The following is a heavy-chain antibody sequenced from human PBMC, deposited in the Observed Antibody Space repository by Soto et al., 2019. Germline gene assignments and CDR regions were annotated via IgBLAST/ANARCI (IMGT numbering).Heavy chain of an antibody. CDR2: ISAYNHYT. CDR1: GYTFSTYG. D-gene: IGHD1-26*01. CDR3: ARVGPSREVPYPFDY. V-gene: IGHV1-18*01. Sequence: QVALVQSGPEVRKPGASVNVSCKASGYTFSTYGIIWVRQAPGQGLEWMGWISAYNHYTNYAQKFQGRVTMTTDTSTNTAYMELRSLRSGDTDMYFCARVGPSREVPYPFDYWGQGTLVTVSS. J-gene: IGHJ4*02.